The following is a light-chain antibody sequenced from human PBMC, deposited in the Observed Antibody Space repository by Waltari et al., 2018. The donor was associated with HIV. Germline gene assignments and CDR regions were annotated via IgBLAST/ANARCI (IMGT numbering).Light chain of an antibody. V-gene: IGKV1-39*01. CDR2: SIS. J-gene: IGKJ2*01. Sequence: EIQLTQPPSSLSASVGDRVTVTCRASQSISNYVCWYQQTPGKAPKLLIYSISRLQGGLPSRFTGSGYGTDFTLTSSSLQFEDFATYYCQQSYSTPYTLGQGTKVEIK. CDR1: QSISNY. CDR3: QQSYSTPYT.